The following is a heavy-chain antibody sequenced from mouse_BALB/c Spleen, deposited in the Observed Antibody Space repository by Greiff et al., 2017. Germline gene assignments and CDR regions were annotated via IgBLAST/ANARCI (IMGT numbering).Heavy chain of an antibody. CDR2: ISDGGSYT. D-gene: IGHD1-1*01. CDR3: ARGHYGSSLYYFDY. CDR1: GFTFSDYY. Sequence: EVKLVESGGGLVKPGGSLKLSCAASGFTFSDYYMYWVRQTPEKRLEWVATISDGGSYTYYPDSVKGRFTISRDNAKNNLYLQMSSLKSEDTAMYYCARGHYGSSLYYFDYWGQGTTLTVSS. V-gene: IGHV5-4*02. J-gene: IGHJ2*01.